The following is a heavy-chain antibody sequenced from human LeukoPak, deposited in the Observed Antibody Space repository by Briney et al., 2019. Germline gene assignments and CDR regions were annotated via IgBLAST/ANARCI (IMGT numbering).Heavy chain of an antibody. Sequence: SETLSLTCAVYGGSFSGYYWSWIRQPPGKGLEWIGEINHSGSTNYNPSLKSRVTISVDTSKNQFSLKLSSVTAADTAVYYCARDHLYSSGWYRGQRVAAFDIWGQGTMVTVSS. CDR2: INHSGST. D-gene: IGHD6-19*01. V-gene: IGHV4-34*01. J-gene: IGHJ3*02. CDR1: GGSFSGYY. CDR3: ARDHLYSSGWYRGQRVAAFDI.